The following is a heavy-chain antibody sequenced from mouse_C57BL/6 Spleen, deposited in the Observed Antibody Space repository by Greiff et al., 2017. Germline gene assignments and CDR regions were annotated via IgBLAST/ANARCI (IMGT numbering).Heavy chain of an antibody. Sequence: EVQLQQSGPELVKPGASVKISCKASGYTFTDYYMNWVKQSHGKSLEWIGDINPNNGGTSYNQKFKGKATLTVDKSSSTAYMELRSLTSEDSAVYYCARGSYYYGSYYFDYWGQGTTLTVSS. D-gene: IGHD1-1*01. J-gene: IGHJ2*01. CDR2: INPNNGGT. CDR3: ARGSYYYGSYYFDY. V-gene: IGHV1-26*01. CDR1: GYTFTDYY.